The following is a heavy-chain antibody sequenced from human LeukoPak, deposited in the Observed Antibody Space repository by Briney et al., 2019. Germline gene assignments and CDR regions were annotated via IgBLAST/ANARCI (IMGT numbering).Heavy chain of an antibody. D-gene: IGHD3-9*01. CDR2: ISSSSSYI. Sequence: PGGPLRLSCAASGFTFSSYSMNWVRQAPGKGLELVSSISSSSSYIYYADSVKGRFTISRDNAKNSLYLQMNSLRAEDTAVYYCAREISDDILTGYYIGYNWFDPWGQGTLVTVSS. CDR1: GFTFSSYS. J-gene: IGHJ5*02. V-gene: IGHV3-21*01. CDR3: AREISDDILTGYYIGYNWFDP.